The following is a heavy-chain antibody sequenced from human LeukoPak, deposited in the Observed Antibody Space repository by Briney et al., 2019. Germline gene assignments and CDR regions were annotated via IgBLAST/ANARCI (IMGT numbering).Heavy chain of an antibody. V-gene: IGHV3-48*01. CDR3: AKVPYYDFWSGYNRYFDY. J-gene: IGHJ4*02. CDR2: ISSSSSTI. Sequence: GGSLRLSCAASGFTFSSYSMNWVRQAPGKGLEWVSYISSSSSTIYYADSVKGRFTISRDNSKNTLYLQMNSLRAEDTAVYYCAKVPYYDFWSGYNRYFDYWGQGTLVTVSS. CDR1: GFTFSSYS. D-gene: IGHD3-3*01.